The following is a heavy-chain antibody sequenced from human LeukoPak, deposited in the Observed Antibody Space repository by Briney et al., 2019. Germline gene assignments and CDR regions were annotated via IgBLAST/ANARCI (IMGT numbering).Heavy chain of an antibody. CDR2: ISSSGSTI. CDR1: GFTFSDYY. J-gene: IGHJ5*02. Sequence: GGSPRLSCAASGFTFSDYYMSWIRQAPGKGLEWVSYISSSGSTIYYADSVKGRFTISRDNAKNSLYLQMNSLRAEDTAVYYCARDMLGYCSSTSCYIEWGNWFDPWGQGTLVTVSS. CDR3: ARDMLGYCSSTSCYIEWGNWFDP. D-gene: IGHD2-2*02. V-gene: IGHV3-11*01.